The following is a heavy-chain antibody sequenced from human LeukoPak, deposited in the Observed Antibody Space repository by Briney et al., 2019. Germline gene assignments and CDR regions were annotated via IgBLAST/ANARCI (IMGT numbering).Heavy chain of an antibody. CDR3: AIGDFKYYYYYGIDV. D-gene: IGHD3-3*01. CDR1: GFTFRSYW. V-gene: IGHV3-74*01. J-gene: IGHJ6*02. CDR2: INSDGSST. Sequence: GGSLRLSCAASGFTFRSYWMHWVRQAPGKGLLWVSRINSDGSSTSYADSAKGRFTFSRESAKNRLSLKSDSLTPEDTAVYYCAIGDFKYYYYYGIDVWGQGTTVTVSS.